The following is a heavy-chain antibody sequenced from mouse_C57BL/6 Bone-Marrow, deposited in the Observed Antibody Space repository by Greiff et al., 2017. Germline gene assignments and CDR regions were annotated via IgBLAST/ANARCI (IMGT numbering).Heavy chain of an antibody. J-gene: IGHJ4*01. CDR1: GFSLTSYA. V-gene: IGHV2-9-1*01. CDR3: ARNSFYGNYERGAMGY. CDR2: IWTGGGT. D-gene: IGHD2-1*01. Sequence: VKVVESGPGLVAPSQCLSITCTVSGFSLTSYAISWVRQPPGKGLEWLGVIWTGGGTNYNSALKSRLSISKYNSKSQVFIKMNRLQTDDTARYYCARNSFYGNYERGAMGYWGQGTSVTVSS.